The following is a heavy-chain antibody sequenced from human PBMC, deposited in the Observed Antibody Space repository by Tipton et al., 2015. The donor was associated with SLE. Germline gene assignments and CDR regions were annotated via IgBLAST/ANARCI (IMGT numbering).Heavy chain of an antibody. V-gene: IGHV4-34*01. CDR3: ARGGFLEWPYYYGMDV. Sequence: LRLSCAVYGGSFHGYYWGWVRPPPGKGVGGVGENKHNGSTNYNPSLKSRVTISVDTSKNQFSLKLSSVTAADTAVYYCARGGFLEWPYYYGMDVWGQGTTVTVSS. D-gene: IGHD3-3*01. CDR1: GGSFHGYY. J-gene: IGHJ6*02. CDR2: NKHNGST.